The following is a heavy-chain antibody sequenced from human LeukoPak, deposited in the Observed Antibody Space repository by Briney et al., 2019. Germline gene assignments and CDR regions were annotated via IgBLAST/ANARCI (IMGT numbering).Heavy chain of an antibody. CDR1: GFTFSSYG. D-gene: IGHD1-26*01. CDR3: AKRGSVGATTGYFDY. V-gene: IGHV3-30*18. CDR2: ISYDGSNK. J-gene: IGHJ4*02. Sequence: PGGSLRLSCAASGFTFSSYGMHWVRQAPGKGLEWVAVISYDGSNKYYADSVKGRFTISRDNSKNTLYLQMNSLRAEDTAVYYCAKRGSVGATTGYFDYWGQGTLVTVSS.